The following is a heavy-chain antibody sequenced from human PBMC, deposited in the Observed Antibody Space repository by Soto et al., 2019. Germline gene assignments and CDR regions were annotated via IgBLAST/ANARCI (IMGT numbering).Heavy chain of an antibody. J-gene: IGHJ4*02. CDR1: GFSFSTYW. Sequence: EVHLVESGGGLVQPGGSLRLSCAASGFSFSTYWMSWVRQAPGKGLEWVANINEDGSDKYYVDSVKGRFTICRDNAKNSLYLKMNSLRAEDTAVYHCARHQTGYRVVDYWGQGTLVTVSS. D-gene: IGHD3-16*02. V-gene: IGHV3-7*01. CDR3: ARHQTGYRVVDY. CDR2: INEDGSDK.